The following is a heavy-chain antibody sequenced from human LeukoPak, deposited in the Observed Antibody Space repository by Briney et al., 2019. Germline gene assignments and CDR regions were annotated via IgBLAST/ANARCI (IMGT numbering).Heavy chain of an antibody. V-gene: IGHV1-8*02. CDR1: GYTFTGYY. CDR3: ARWPPPPTTRKSRDGYNSPLDY. Sequence: GASVKVPCKASGYTFTGYYMHWVRQAPGQGLEWMGWMNPNSGNTGYAQKFQGRVTMTRNTSISTAYMELSSLRSEDTAVYYCARWPPPPTTRKSRDGYNSPLDYWGQGTLVTVSS. J-gene: IGHJ4*02. CDR2: MNPNSGNT. D-gene: IGHD5-24*01.